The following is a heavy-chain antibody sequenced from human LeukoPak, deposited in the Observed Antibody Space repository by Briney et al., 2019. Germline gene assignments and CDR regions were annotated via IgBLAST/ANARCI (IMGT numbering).Heavy chain of an antibody. CDR3: ARSLVDSVYAYDY. CDR1: GYTFTGYY. D-gene: IGHD2-8*01. Sequence: ASVKVSCKASGYTFTGYYMHWVRQAPGQGPEWMGWINPNSGGTNYAQKFQGRVTMTRDTSISTAYMELSRLRSDDTAVYYCARSLVDSVYAYDYWGQGTLVTVSS. J-gene: IGHJ4*02. V-gene: IGHV1-2*02. CDR2: INPNSGGT.